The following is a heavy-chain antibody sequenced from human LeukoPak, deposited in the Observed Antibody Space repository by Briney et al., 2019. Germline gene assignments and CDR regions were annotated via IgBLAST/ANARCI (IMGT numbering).Heavy chain of an antibody. D-gene: IGHD6-13*01. J-gene: IGHJ4*02. Sequence: GASVKVFCKASGYTFTSYAMNWVRQAPGQGLEWMGWINTNTGNPTYAQCFTGRFVFSLDTSVSTAYLQISSLKAEDTAVYYCARDPGYSSSWYPPYLDYWGQGTLVTVSS. CDR2: INTNTGNP. V-gene: IGHV7-4-1*02. CDR1: GYTFTSYA. CDR3: ARDPGYSSSWYPPYLDY.